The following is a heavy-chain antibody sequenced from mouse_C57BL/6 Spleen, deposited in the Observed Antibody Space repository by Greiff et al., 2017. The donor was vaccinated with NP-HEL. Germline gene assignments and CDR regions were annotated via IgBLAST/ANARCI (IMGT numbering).Heavy chain of an antibody. CDR2: IDPSDSYT. D-gene: IGHD2-4*01. CDR1: GYTFTSYW. J-gene: IGHJ2*01. Sequence: QVQLQQPGAELVRPGTSVKLSCKASGYTFTSYWMHWVKQRPGQGLEWIGVIDPSDSYTNYNQKFKGKATLTVDTSSSTAYMQLSSLTSEDSAVYYCARGYDYDEGYFDYGGQGTTLTVSS. V-gene: IGHV1-59*01. CDR3: ARGYDYDEGYFDY.